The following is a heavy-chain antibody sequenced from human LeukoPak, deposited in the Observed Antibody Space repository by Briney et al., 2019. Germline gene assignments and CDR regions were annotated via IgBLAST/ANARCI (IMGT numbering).Heavy chain of an antibody. CDR3: APSVRSGGSYYFDY. CDR1: GDTFTKYY. D-gene: IGHD2-15*01. CDR2: INPGDGST. V-gene: IGHV1-46*01. J-gene: IGHJ4*02. Sequence: ASVKVSCKASGDTFTKYYIHWVRQAPGQGLEWMGIINPGDGSTTYTQKFQGRVTMTTDTSTSTVNMELSSLRSEDTAVYYCAPSVRSGGSYYFDYWGQGTLVTVPS.